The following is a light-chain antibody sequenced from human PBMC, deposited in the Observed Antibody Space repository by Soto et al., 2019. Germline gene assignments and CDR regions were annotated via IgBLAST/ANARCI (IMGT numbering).Light chain of an antibody. CDR3: SSFAGINNYVV. CDR1: SSDVGGYNY. J-gene: IGLJ2*01. V-gene: IGLV2-8*01. Sequence: QSALTRPPSASGSPGQSVTISCTGTSSDVGGYNYVSWYQQHPGKAPKLMIYEVNKRPSGVPDRFSGSKSGNTASLTVSGLQAEDEADYYCSSFAGINNYVVFGGGTQLTVL. CDR2: EVN.